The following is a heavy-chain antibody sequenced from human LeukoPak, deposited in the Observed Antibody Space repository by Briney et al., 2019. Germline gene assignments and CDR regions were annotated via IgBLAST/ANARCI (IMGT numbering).Heavy chain of an antibody. Sequence: GGSLRLSCAASGFTFSSYSMNWVRQAPGKGLEWVSPISSSSSYIYYADSVKGRFTISRDNAKNSLYLQMNSLRAEDTAVYYCARDRNGFPLGYWGQGTLVTVSS. CDR2: ISSSSSYI. D-gene: IGHD2-8*01. V-gene: IGHV3-21*01. CDR3: ARDRNGFPLGY. CDR1: GFTFSSYS. J-gene: IGHJ4*02.